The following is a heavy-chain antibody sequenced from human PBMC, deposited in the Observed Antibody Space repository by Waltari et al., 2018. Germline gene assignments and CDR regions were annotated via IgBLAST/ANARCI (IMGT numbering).Heavy chain of an antibody. CDR2: IPSNGGTI. CDR3: ARRGPFRWGPFDL. CDR1: EFTFCPYV. D-gene: IGHD3-16*01. V-gene: IGHV3-48*03. Sequence: EMQLVESGGGLVQPGGSLRLSCVAPEFTFCPYVMHLVCRAPGKGLEWVSYIPSNGGTIYYSDSVRGRFTISRDNAKNSLYLQMNSLGADDTAVYFCARRGPFRWGPFDLWGQGTLVTVSS. J-gene: IGHJ4*02.